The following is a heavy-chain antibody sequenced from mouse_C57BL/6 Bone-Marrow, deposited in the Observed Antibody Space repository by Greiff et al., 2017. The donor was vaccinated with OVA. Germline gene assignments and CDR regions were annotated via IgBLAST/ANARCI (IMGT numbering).Heavy chain of an antibody. D-gene: IGHD3-2*02. Sequence: QVHVKQPGAELVKPGASVKLSCKASGYTFTSYWMHWVKQRPGQGLEWIGMIHPNSGSTNYNEKFKSKATLTVDKSSSTAYMQLSSLTSEDSAVYYCALDSSGLFDYWGQGTTLTVSS. V-gene: IGHV1-64*01. J-gene: IGHJ2*01. CDR3: ALDSSGLFDY. CDR2: IHPNSGST. CDR1: GYTFTSYW.